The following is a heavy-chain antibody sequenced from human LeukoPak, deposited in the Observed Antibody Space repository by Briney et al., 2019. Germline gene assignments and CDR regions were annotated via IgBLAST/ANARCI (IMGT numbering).Heavy chain of an antibody. Sequence: PGGSLRPSCAASGFTFSSYEMHWVRQARGKGLEWVSYISSSGSTIYYADSVKGRFTISRDNAKKSLYLQMNSLRAEDTAVYYCAELGITMIGGVWGKGTTVTISS. D-gene: IGHD3-10*02. CDR3: AELGITMIGGV. J-gene: IGHJ6*04. CDR2: ISSSGSTI. V-gene: IGHV3-48*03. CDR1: GFTFSSYE.